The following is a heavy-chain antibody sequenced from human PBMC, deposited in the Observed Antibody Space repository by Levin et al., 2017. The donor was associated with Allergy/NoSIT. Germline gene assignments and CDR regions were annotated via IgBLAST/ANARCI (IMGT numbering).Heavy chain of an antibody. D-gene: IGHD4-23*01. J-gene: IGHJ4*02. V-gene: IGHV5-51*01. Sequence: NRGESLKISCQASGYSFTSYWFGWVRQRPGKGLEWMGLIFPSDSDTRVSPSFQGQIIMSVDKSISTAYLQGSSLKASDSAMYYCARRDSDGSNSFDYWGQGTLVTVSS. CDR1: GYSFTSYW. CDR2: IFPSDSDT. CDR3: ARRDSDGSNSFDY.